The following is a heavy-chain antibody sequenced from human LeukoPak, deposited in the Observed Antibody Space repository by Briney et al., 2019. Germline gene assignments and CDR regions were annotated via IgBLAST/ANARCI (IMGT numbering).Heavy chain of an antibody. CDR1: GFTFSSYW. Sequence: GGSLRLSCAASGFTFSSYWMSWVRQAPGKGLEWVANIKQDGSEKYYVDSVKGRFTISRDNAKNSLYLQMNSLRAEDTAVYYCARGHSSGPYDALDIWGQGTMVTVSS. V-gene: IGHV3-7*01. J-gene: IGHJ3*02. CDR2: IKQDGSEK. D-gene: IGHD6-19*01. CDR3: ARGHSSGPYDALDI.